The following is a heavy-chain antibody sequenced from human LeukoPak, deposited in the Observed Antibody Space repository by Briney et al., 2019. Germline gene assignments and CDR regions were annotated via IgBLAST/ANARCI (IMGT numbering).Heavy chain of an antibody. V-gene: IGHV3-21*01. D-gene: IGHD1-1*01. CDR3: ARGGYDFDY. Sequence: GGSLRLSCAASGFTFSSYAMHWVRQAPGKGLEWVSSISSSSSYIYYADSVRGRFTISRDNAKSSLFLQMNSLRAEDTAVYYCARGGYDFDYWGQGTLVTVSS. CDR1: GFTFSSYA. CDR2: ISSSSSYI. J-gene: IGHJ4*02.